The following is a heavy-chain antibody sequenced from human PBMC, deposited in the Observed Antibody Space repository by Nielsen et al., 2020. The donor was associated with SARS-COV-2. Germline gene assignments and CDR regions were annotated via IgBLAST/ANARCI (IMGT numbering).Heavy chain of an antibody. Sequence: GESLKISCAASGFTFSSYAMHWVRQAPGKGLEWVAVISYDGSNKYYADSVKGRFTISRDNAKNSLYLQMNSLRAEDTALYHCARATGGVYYYYYMDVWGKGTTVTVSS. CDR3: ARATGGVYYYYYMDV. J-gene: IGHJ6*03. CDR2: ISYDGSNK. V-gene: IGHV3-30-3*01. CDR1: GFTFSSYA. D-gene: IGHD1-14*01.